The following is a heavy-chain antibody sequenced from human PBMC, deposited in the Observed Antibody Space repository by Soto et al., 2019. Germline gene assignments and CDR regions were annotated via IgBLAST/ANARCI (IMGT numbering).Heavy chain of an antibody. CDR3: ARDRRYSYGYYYYYYYGMDV. V-gene: IGHV4-59*01. D-gene: IGHD5-18*01. J-gene: IGHJ6*02. CDR1: GGSISSYY. CDR2: IYYSGST. Sequence: SETLSLTCTVSGGSISSYYRSWIRQPPGNGLEWIGYIYYSGSTNYNPSLKSRVTISVDTSKNQFSLKLSSVTAADTAVYYCARDRRYSYGYYYYYYYGMDVWGQGTTVTVSS.